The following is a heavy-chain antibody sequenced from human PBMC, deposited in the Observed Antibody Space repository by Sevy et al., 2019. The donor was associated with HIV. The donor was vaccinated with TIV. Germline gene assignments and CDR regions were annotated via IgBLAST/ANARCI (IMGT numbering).Heavy chain of an antibody. CDR2: IYVDGRTA. D-gene: IGHD6-13*01. V-gene: IGHV3-74*01. Sequence: WGSLRLSCAASGFTFGSYWMHWVRQAPGKGLVWLSRIYVDGRTASYADSVKGRFAISRDNAKNTLYLQMNSLRDEDTAVYYCGRVPVAAAGTGIDYWGQGTLVTVSS. CDR1: GFTFGSYW. J-gene: IGHJ4*02. CDR3: GRVPVAAAGTGIDY.